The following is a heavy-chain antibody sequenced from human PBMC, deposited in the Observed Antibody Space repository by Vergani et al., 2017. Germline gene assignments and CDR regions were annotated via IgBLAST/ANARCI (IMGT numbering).Heavy chain of an antibody. CDR3: ARSTFGGVIDPFDY. CDR2: IYYSGST. J-gene: IGHJ4*02. V-gene: IGHV4-39*01. D-gene: IGHD3-16*02. Sequence: QVQLQESGPGLVKPSETLSLTCTVSGGSISSSSYYWGWIRQPPGKGLEWIGSIYYSGSTYYNPSLKSRVTISVDTSKNQFSLKLSSVTAADTAVYYCARSTFGGVIDPFDYWGQGTLVTVSS. CDR1: GGSISSSSYY.